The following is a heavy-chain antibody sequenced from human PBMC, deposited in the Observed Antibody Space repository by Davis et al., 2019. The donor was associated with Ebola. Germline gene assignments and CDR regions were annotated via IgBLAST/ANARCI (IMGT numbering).Heavy chain of an antibody. D-gene: IGHD3-16*02. J-gene: IGHJ4*02. V-gene: IGHV1-69*13. CDR1: GYTFTHYG. Sequence: SVKVSCKASGYTFTHYGITWVRQAPGQGLEWMGRIIPTSATTNYAQKFQGRVTITADESTGTAYMELSRLRSDDTAVYYCATYVWGSYRPDYWGQGTLVTVSS. CDR3: ATYVWGSYRPDY. CDR2: IIPTSATT.